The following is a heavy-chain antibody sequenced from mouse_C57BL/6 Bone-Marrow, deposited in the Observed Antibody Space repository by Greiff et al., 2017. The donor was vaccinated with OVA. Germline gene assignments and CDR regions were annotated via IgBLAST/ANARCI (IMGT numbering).Heavy chain of an antibody. CDR2: IDPENGDT. CDR1: GFNIKDDY. J-gene: IGHJ2*01. V-gene: IGHV14-4*01. Sequence: VQLQQSGAELVRPGASVKLSCTASGFNIKDDYMHWVKQRPEQGLEWIGWIDPENGDTAYASKFQGKATITADTSSNTAYLQLSSLTSEDTAVYYCTTYYYGSSYPYYFDYWGQGTTLTVSA. D-gene: IGHD1-1*01. CDR3: TTYYYGSSYPYYFDY.